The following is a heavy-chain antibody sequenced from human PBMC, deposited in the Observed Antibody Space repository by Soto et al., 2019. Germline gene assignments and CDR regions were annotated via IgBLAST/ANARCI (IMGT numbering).Heavy chain of an antibody. V-gene: IGHV4-4*07. CDR2: IYTSGST. CDR3: ARGYYDSGGYYYEPLFDY. Sequence: LSLTCTVSGGSISSYYWSWIRQPAGKGLEWIGRIYTSGSTNYNPSLKSRVTMSVDTSKSQFSLKLSSVTAADTAVYYCARGYYDSGGYYYEPLFDYWGQGTLVTVSS. D-gene: IGHD3-22*01. J-gene: IGHJ4*02. CDR1: GGSISSYY.